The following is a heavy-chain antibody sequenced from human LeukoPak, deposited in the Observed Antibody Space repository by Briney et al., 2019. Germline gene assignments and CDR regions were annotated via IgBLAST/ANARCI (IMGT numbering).Heavy chain of an antibody. D-gene: IGHD2-15*01. CDR3: ARELCSGSSCHETGDY. V-gene: IGHV1-2*02. CDR1: GYTFTGYY. J-gene: IGHJ4*02. CDR2: INPNSGGT. Sequence: ASVKVSCKASGYTFTGYYMHWVRQAPGQGLEWMGWINPNSGGTNYAQKFQGRVTMTRDTSISTAYMELSRLRSDDTAVCYCARELCSGSSCHETGDYWGQGTLVTVSS.